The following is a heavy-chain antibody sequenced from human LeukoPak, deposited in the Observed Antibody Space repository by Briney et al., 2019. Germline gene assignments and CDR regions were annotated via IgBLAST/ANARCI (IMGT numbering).Heavy chain of an antibody. Sequence: PGGSLRLSCAASGFTFSSYSMNWVRQAPGKGLEWVSSISSSSSYIYYADSVKGRFTISRDNAKNSLYLQMNSLRAEDTAVYYCARGQKSSKYYDYVWGSSYYMDVWGKGTTVTVSS. CDR3: ARGQKSSKYYDYVWGSSYYMDV. V-gene: IGHV3-21*01. J-gene: IGHJ6*03. CDR2: ISSSSSYI. CDR1: GFTFSSYS. D-gene: IGHD3-16*01.